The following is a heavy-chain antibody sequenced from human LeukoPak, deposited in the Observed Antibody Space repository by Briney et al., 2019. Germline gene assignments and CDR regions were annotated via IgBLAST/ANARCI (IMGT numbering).Heavy chain of an antibody. CDR3: AKDRTPMVVAADLDY. CDR2: IRYDGSNK. J-gene: IGHJ4*02. V-gene: IGHV3-30*02. D-gene: IGHD2-15*01. CDR1: GFTFSNYG. Sequence: GGSLRLSCAASGFTFSNYGMHWVRQAPGKGLEWVAFIRYDGSNKYYADSVKGRFTISRDNSKNTLYLQMNSLRAEDTAVYYCAKDRTPMVVAADLDYWGQGTLVTVSS.